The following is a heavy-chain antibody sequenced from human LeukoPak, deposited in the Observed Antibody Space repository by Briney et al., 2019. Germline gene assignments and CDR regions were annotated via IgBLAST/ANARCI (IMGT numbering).Heavy chain of an antibody. CDR3: ATTVAGLFDY. J-gene: IGHJ4*02. CDR2: IYYSGST. Sequence: TTSETLSLTCTVSGGSISSYYWNWIRQPPGKGLEWIGYIYYSGSTNYNPSLKSRVTISVDTSKNQFSLKLSSVTAADTAVYYCATTVAGLFDYWGQGTLVTVSS. CDR1: GGSISSYY. V-gene: IGHV4-59*01. D-gene: IGHD6-19*01.